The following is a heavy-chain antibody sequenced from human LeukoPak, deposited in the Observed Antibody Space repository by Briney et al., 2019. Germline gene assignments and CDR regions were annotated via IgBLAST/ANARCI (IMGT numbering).Heavy chain of an antibody. J-gene: IGHJ6*03. D-gene: IGHD2-2*02. CDR1: GFTFDDYG. CDR3: ARDQYKVLYGYYYMDL. CDR2: INWNGGST. V-gene: IGHV3-20*04. Sequence: PGGSLRLSCAASGFTFDDYGMSWVRQAPAKGLEWVSGINWNGGSTGYADSVKGRFTISRDNAKNSLYLQMNSLRAEDTALYYCARDQYKVLYGYYYMDLWGKGTTVTVSS.